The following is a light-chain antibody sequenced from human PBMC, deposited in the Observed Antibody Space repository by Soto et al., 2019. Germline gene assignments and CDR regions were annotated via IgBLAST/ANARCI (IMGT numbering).Light chain of an antibody. J-gene: IGKJ5*01. CDR2: MVS. CDR3: MQGTHWPLSIT. CDR1: QSLIYDDGDTY. V-gene: IGKV2-30*01. Sequence: VVMTQNPLSLSVTLGQPASISCRSSQSLIYDDGDTYLNWFHQRPGQSPRRLIYMVSKRDSGVPDRFSGSGSGTDFTLKISRVEAEDVGVYYCMQGTHWPLSITFGQGTRLEIK.